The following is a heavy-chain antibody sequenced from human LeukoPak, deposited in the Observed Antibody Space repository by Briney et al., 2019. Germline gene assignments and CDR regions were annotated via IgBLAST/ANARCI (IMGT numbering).Heavy chain of an antibody. CDR1: GYTFTSYS. V-gene: IGHV1-18*01. Sequence: GASVKVSCKASGYTFTSYSISWVRQAPGQGLEWMGWISAYNGNTNYAQKLQGRVTMTTDTSTNTAYMELRSLRSDDTAVYYCARAGGEYTSSSLDSWGQGTLVTVSS. D-gene: IGHD6-6*01. CDR3: ARAGGEYTSSSLDS. CDR2: ISAYNGNT. J-gene: IGHJ4*02.